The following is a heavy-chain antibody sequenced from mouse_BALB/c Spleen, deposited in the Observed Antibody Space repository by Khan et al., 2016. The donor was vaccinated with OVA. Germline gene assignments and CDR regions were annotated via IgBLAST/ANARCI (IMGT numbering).Heavy chain of an antibody. J-gene: IGHJ4*01. CDR2: IWADGST. Sequence: QVQLKESGPGLVAPAQTLSITCTVSGFSLISYGGNWVRQPPGKGLEWLGVIWADGSTNYNSALMSRLSISKDNSKSQVVLKMNSLQPDDTAMYYCARCYDTYYAMDYWGQGTSVTVSS. V-gene: IGHV2-9*02. D-gene: IGHD2-3*01. CDR3: ARCYDTYYAMDY. CDR1: GFSLISYG.